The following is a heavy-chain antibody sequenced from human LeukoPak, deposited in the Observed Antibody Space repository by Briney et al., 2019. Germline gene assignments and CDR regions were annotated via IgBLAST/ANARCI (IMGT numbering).Heavy chain of an antibody. Sequence: SETLSLTCTVSGDSIISLDLWSWVRQPPGKGLEWIGEMYLSGTTHSNPSVKSRVTISIDKSKNQFFLNLSSVTAADTAVYYCAGLVGRYSSGLYYYYFDYWGQGTLVTVSS. CDR2: MYLSGTT. CDR3: AGLVGRYSSGLYYYYFDY. D-gene: IGHD3-22*01. CDR1: GDSIISLDL. J-gene: IGHJ4*02. V-gene: IGHV4-4*02.